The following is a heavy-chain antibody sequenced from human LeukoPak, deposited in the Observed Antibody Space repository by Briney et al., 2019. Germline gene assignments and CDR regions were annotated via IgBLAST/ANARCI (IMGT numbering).Heavy chain of an antibody. CDR2: IWYDGSNK. CDR3: ARAPIVGATAAFDI. Sequence: GGSLRLSCAASGFTFSSYGMHWVRQAPGKGLGWVAVIWYDGSNKYYADSVKGRFTISRDNSKNTLYLQMNSLRAEDTAVYYCARAPIVGATAAFDIWGQGTMVTVSS. V-gene: IGHV3-33*01. CDR1: GFTFSSYG. J-gene: IGHJ3*02. D-gene: IGHD1-26*01.